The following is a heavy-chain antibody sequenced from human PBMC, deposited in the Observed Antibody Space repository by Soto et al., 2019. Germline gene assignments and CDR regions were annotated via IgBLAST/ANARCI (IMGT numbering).Heavy chain of an antibody. D-gene: IGHD3-22*01. CDR2: LYYTGTT. J-gene: IGHJ4*02. CDR1: VGSISHFY. CDR3: ARDVADSSGYYYFDY. V-gene: IGHV4-59*01. Sequence: PAFSVSVGSISHFYLGGIRPPPGKGLERSEYLYYTGTTHFNPSLKSRLSMSVDTSKDQFSLKLSSVTAADTAVYYCARDVADSSGYYYFDYWGQGTLVAVSS.